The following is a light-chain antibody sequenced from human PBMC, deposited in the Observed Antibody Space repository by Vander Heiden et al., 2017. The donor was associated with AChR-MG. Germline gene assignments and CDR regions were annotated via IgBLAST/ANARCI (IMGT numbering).Light chain of an antibody. CDR1: QSISSY. V-gene: IGKV1-39*01. CDR3: QQSDNTLWT. J-gene: IGKJ1*01. CDR2: AAS. Sequence: DIQMTQSPSSLSASVGDRVTITCRASQSISSYLNWYQQKPGKAPKLLIYAASSLQSGVPSRFSGSGSGTDLTLTISSLQPEDFATYYCQQSDNTLWTFGQGTKVEI.